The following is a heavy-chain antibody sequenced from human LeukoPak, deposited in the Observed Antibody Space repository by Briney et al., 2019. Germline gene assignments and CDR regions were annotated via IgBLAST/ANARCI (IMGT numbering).Heavy chain of an antibody. CDR3: ARDKYYDSSGYYFLTYYFDY. J-gene: IGHJ4*02. CDR2: ISSSGSTI. V-gene: IGHV3-11*01. Sequence: GGSLRLSCAAPGFTFSDYYMSWIRQAPGKGLEWVSYISSSGSTIYYADSVKGRFTISRDNAKNSLYLQMNSLRAEDTAVYYCARDKYYDSSGYYFLTYYFDYWGQGTLVTVSS. D-gene: IGHD3-22*01. CDR1: GFTFSDYY.